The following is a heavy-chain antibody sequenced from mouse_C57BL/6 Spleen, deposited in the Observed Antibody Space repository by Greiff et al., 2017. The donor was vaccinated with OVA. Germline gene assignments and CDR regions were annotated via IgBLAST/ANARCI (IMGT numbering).Heavy chain of an antibody. J-gene: IGHJ3*01. D-gene: IGHD1-1*01. V-gene: IGHV1-15*01. CDR2: IAPETGGT. CDR1: FSTFPSSS. CDR3: TRRDYYGSSFAY. Sequence: VQLQQSGAELVRPWASLTLSFKASFSTFPSSSLPFFPPPPVHFLEWLGAIAPETGGTAYNQKFKGKAILTADKSSSTAYMELSSLTSEDSAVYYCTRRDYYGSSFAYWGQGTLVTVSA.